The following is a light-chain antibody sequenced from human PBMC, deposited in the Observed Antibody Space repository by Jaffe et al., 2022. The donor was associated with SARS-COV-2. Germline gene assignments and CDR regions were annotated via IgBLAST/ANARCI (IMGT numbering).Light chain of an antibody. CDR3: ASWDDPLDGPV. CDR1: SSNIGSNP. J-gene: IGLJ3*02. V-gene: IGLV1-44*01. CDR2: ANN. Sequence: QSVLTQPPSASGTPGQRVTISCSGSSSNIGSNPVNWYQQLAGTAPRLLIYANNDRPSGVPDRFSGSKSGTSASLAISGLQSEDEAHYYCASWDDPLDGPVFGGGTKLTVL.